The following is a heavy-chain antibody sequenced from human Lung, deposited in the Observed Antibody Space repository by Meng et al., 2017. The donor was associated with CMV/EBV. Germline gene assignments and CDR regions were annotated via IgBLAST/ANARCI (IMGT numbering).Heavy chain of an antibody. CDR2: ISYTGNT. D-gene: IGHD7-27*01. CDR1: GDSITTHNSY. Sequence: SETLSLXCSVSGDSITTHNSYWGWIRQPPGKGLEWIGRISYTGNTHANPSLASRVTMSVDTSKNNFTLRLTSVTVADTAVYYCARQLAPNWADMAENFDSXGQGXLVTVSS. CDR3: ARQLAPNWADMAENFDS. V-gene: IGHV4-39*01. J-gene: IGHJ4*02.